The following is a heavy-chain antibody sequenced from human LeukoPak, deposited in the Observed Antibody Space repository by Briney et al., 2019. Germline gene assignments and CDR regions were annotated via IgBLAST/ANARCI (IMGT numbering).Heavy chain of an antibody. CDR1: GGTFSSYA. V-gene: IGHV1-69*05. CDR2: IIPIFGTA. J-gene: IGHJ4*02. D-gene: IGHD3-22*01. CDR3: ARVVADSSGYYYVGY. Sequence: GASVKVSCKASGGTFSSYAISWVRQAPGQGLEWMGGIIPIFGTANYAQKFQGRVTITTDESTSTAYMELSSLRSGDTAVYYCARVVADSSGYYYVGYWGQGTLVTVSS.